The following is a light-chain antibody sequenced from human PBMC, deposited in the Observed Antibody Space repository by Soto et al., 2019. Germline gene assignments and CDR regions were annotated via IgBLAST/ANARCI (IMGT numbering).Light chain of an antibody. V-gene: IGLV2-8*01. J-gene: IGLJ1*01. CDR2: EVS. CDR3: SSYAGSHYV. Sequence: QCVLTQPPSASGSPGQSVTISCTGASSDVGGYNFVPWYQQRPGKAPKVIIYEVSKRPSGVPDRFSGSKSGNTASLTVSGLQAEDEADYYCSSYAGSHYVFGTGTKVTVL. CDR1: SSDVGGYNF.